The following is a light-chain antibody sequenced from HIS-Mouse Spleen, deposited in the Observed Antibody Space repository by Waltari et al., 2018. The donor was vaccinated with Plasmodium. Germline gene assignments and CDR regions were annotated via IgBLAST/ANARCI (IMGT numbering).Light chain of an antibody. CDR3: MQALQTPLT. J-gene: IGKJ4*01. V-gene: IGKV2-28*01. CDR2: LGS. Sequence: DLVMPQSPLSLPVTPGEPASIPCRSSQSLLHSNGYNYLDWYLQKPGQSPQLLIYLGSNRASGVPDRFSGSGSGTDFTLKISRVEAEDVGVYYCMQALQTPLTFGGGTKVEIK. CDR1: QSLLHSNGYNY.